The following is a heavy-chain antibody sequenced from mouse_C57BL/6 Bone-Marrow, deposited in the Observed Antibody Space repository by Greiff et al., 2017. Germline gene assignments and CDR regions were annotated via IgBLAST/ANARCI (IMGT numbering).Heavy chain of an antibody. CDR2: IDPNSGGT. D-gene: IGHD2-2*01. J-gene: IGHJ3*01. CDR1: GYTFTSYW. V-gene: IGHV1-72*01. CDR3: ARKGYHYRTWFAY. Sequence: QVHVKQPGAELVKPGASVKLSCKASGYTFTSYWMHWVKQRPGRGLEWIGRIDPNSGGTKYNEKFKGKATLTVDKPSSTAYMQRSSLTSEDSAVYYCARKGYHYRTWFAYWGQGTLVTVSA.